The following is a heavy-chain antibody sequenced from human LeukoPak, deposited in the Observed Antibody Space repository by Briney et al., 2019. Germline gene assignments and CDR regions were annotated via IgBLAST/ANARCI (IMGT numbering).Heavy chain of an antibody. CDR3: GKESGYYGSGSLDY. V-gene: IGHV3-23*01. CDR1: RFTFSSYA. D-gene: IGHD3-10*01. J-gene: IGHJ4*02. Sequence: PGGSLRLSCAASRFTFSSYAMSWVRQAPGKGLEWVSAISGSGGSTYYADSVKGRFTISRDNSKNTLYLQMNSLRAEDTAVYYCGKESGYYGSGSLDYWGQGTLVTVSS. CDR2: ISGSGGST.